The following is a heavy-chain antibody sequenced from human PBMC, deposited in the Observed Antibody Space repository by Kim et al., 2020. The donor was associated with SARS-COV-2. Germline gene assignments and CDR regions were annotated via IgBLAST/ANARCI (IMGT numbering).Heavy chain of an antibody. D-gene: IGHD6-19*01. CDR3: AREVTYFGAGTSLFDY. V-gene: IGHV4-59*01. Sequence: PSPQSRFHISDDPSKNQFYLKLRSLTAADTAVYYCAREVTYFGAGTSLFDYWGQGTLVTVSS. J-gene: IGHJ4*02.